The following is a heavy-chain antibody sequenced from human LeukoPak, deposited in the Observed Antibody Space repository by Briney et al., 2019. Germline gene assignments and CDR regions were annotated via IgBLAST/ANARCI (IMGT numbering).Heavy chain of an antibody. D-gene: IGHD2-21*01. V-gene: IGHV3-7*01. J-gene: IGHJ4*02. CDR1: GFTFSSYW. Sequence: GGSLRLSCAASGFTFSSYWMSWVRQAPGKGLEWVANIKQDGSEKYYVDSVKGRFTISRDNAKNSLYLQMKSLRAEDTAVYYCARVRGVVIATCFDYWGQGTLVTVSS. CDR3: ARVRGVVIATCFDY. CDR2: IKQDGSEK.